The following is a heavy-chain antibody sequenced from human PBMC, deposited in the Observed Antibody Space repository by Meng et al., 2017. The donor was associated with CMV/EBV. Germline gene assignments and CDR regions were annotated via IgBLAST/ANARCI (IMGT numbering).Heavy chain of an antibody. CDR1: GFTLKTQM. CDR3: AKDPIAHAGSYFDS. CDR2: LGGAGGIT. Sequence: GESLKISCVVSGFTLKTQMMTWVRQAPGKGLEWVAGLGGAGGITLYADSVEGRFTISRDKSKNTLYLEMNSLRADDTALYFCAKDPIAHAGSYFDSWGQGTLVTVSS. J-gene: IGHJ4*02. V-gene: IGHV3-23*01. D-gene: IGHD2-15*01.